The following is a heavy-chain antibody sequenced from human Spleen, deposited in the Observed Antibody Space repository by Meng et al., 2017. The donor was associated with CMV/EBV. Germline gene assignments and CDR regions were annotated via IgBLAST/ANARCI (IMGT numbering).Heavy chain of an antibody. J-gene: IGHJ4*02. CDR2: IRGNNGGT. V-gene: IGHV1-18*01. Sequence: ASVKVSCKASGYTFTSYDINWVRQATGQGLEWMGNIRGNNGGTDYAQKFQGRLTMTTDTSTSTAYMELVSLRFDDTAVYYCARCCYYGGPDHWGQGTLVTVSS. CDR3: ARCCYYGGPDH. D-gene: IGHD3-10*01. CDR1: GYTFTSYD.